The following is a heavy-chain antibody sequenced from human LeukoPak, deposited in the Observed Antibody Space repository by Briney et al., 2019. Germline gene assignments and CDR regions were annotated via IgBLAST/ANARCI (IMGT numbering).Heavy chain of an antibody. CDR3: ARDLGTPGDNYYDSSGYYMLRRLTFDY. CDR1: GGSISSHY. Sequence: SETLSLTCTVSGGSISSHYWSWIRQPPGKGLEWIGYIYYSGSTNYNPSLKSRVTISVDTSKNQFSLKLSSVTAADTAVYYCARDLGTPGDNYYDSSGYYMLRRLTFDYWGQGTLVTVTS. CDR2: IYYSGST. D-gene: IGHD3-22*01. J-gene: IGHJ4*02. V-gene: IGHV4-59*11.